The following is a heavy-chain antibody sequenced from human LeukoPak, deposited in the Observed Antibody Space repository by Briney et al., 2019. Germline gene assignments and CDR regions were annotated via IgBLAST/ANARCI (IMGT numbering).Heavy chain of an antibody. CDR3: AKDLKNYGDYPPWFDP. D-gene: IGHD4-17*01. J-gene: IGHJ5*02. Sequence: GGSLRLSCAASGFTFSSYSMNWVRQAPGKGLEWVAVISYDGSNKYYADSVKGRFTISRDNSKNTLYLQMNSLRAEDTAVYYCAKDLKNYGDYPPWFDPWGQGTLVTVSS. CDR1: GFTFSSYS. V-gene: IGHV3-30*18. CDR2: ISYDGSNK.